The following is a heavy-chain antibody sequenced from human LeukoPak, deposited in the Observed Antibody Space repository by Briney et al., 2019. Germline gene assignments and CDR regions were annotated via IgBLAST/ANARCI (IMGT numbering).Heavy chain of an antibody. CDR3: ARDLVTVTKGFDI. D-gene: IGHD4-17*01. Sequence: SETLSLTCAVSDDSFSSHYWTWIRQPPGKGLEWIGYMSYIGSTNYNPSLKCRVTISIDTSKNQFSLKLSSVTAADTAVYYCARDLVTVTKGFDIWGQGTMVSVSS. CDR2: MSYIGST. CDR1: DDSFSSHY. V-gene: IGHV4-59*11. J-gene: IGHJ3*02.